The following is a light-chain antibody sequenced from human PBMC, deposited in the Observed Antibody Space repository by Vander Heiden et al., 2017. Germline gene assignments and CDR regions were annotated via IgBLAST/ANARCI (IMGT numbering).Light chain of an antibody. Sequence: EIVLTQSPATLAVSPGERATLSCRASQSVSSYLAWYQQKPGQAPRPLIYDASNEATWVPARFSGSGSERDFTLTISSLEPEDFAIYYCQQRSNWPAAFGGGTMVEIK. V-gene: IGKV3-11*02. CDR3: QQRSNWPAA. J-gene: IGKJ4*01. CDR2: DAS. CDR1: QSVSSY.